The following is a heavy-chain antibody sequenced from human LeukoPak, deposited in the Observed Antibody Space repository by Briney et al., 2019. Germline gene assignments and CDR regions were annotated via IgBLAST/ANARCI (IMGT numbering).Heavy chain of an antibody. V-gene: IGHV4-4*02. CDR3: ARVSSGATTVDY. CDR2: IYHSGST. J-gene: IGHJ4*02. Sequence: PSETLSLTCAVSGVSISSSNWWSWVRQPPGKGLEWIGEIYHSGSTNYNPSLKSRVTISVDKSKNQFSLKLSSVTAADTAVYYCARVSSGATTVDYWGQGTLVTVSS. D-gene: IGHD1-26*01. CDR1: GVSISSSNW.